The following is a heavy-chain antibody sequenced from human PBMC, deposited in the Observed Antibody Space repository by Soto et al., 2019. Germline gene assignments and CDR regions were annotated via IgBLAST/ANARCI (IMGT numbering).Heavy chain of an antibody. V-gene: IGHV1-69*02. CDR1: GGTFRNYP. J-gene: IGHJ4*02. CDR2: IFPLTDIP. CDR3: ARGPLVVLKYFES. Sequence: QVQLVQSGTEVKKPGSSVKVSCKASGGTFRNYPINWVRQAAGQGLEWMGSIFPLTDIPDYAQNCQARLTISADKSTSTAYMELSSLTSDDTAMYFCARGPLVVLKYFESGGQGTRVTVSS.